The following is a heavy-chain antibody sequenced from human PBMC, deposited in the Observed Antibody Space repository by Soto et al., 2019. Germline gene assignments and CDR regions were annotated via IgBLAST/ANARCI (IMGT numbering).Heavy chain of an antibody. CDR1: GFTFSGSA. D-gene: IGHD4-17*01. J-gene: IGHJ4*02. V-gene: IGHV3-73*01. CDR3: TRGYGDYVLDY. CDR2: IRNKSNSYAT. Sequence: EVQLVESGGGLVQPGGSLKLSCAVSGFTFSGSAMHWVRQASGKGLAWVGRIRNKSNSYATAYAASVKGRFTISRDDSTNTAELQMNSLKTEDTAVYYLTRGYGDYVLDYWFQGALVSVSS.